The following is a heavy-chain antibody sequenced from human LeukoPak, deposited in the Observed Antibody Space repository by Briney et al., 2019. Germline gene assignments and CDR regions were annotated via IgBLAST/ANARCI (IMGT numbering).Heavy chain of an antibody. V-gene: IGHV3-33*01. CDR1: GFTFSTYG. Sequence: GGSLRLSCAASGFTFSTYGMHWVRQAPGKGLEWVAVIWYDGSDKYYADSVKGRFTISRDNSKNTLYLQLNILTAEDTAVYYCARGSSSHGTSIDHWGQGTLVTVSS. D-gene: IGHD6-6*01. CDR3: ARGSSSHGTSIDH. J-gene: IGHJ4*02. CDR2: IWYDGSDK.